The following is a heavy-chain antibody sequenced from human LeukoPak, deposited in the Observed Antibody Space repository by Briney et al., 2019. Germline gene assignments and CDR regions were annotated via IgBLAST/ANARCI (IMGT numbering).Heavy chain of an antibody. J-gene: IGHJ4*02. CDR1: GYRFTTYS. CDR2: ISAYNNNT. D-gene: IGHD6-19*01. Sequence: ASVKVSCKTSGYRFTTYSVSWVRQAPRQGLEWMGWISAYNNNTDFAQKFQDRVTLTTDTSTSTAYMELRSPRSDDSAVYYCVRALHHNNGWFLIGDFDYWGQGTLVTVSS. V-gene: IGHV1-18*01. CDR3: VRALHHNNGWFLIGDFDY.